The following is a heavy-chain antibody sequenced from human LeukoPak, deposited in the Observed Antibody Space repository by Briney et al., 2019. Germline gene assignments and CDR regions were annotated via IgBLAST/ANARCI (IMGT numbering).Heavy chain of an antibody. J-gene: IGHJ4*02. Sequence: SQTLSLTCTVSGGSISSGGYYWSWIRRHPGKGLEWIGYIYYSGSTYYNPSLKSRVTISVDTSKNQFSLKLSSVTAADTAVYYCARPSGFGELFPFDYWGQGTLVTVSS. D-gene: IGHD3-10*01. V-gene: IGHV4-31*03. CDR1: GGSISSGGYY. CDR2: IYYSGST. CDR3: ARPSGFGELFPFDY.